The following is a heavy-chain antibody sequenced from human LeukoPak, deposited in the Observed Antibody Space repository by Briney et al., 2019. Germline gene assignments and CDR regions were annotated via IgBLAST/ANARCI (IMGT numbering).Heavy chain of an antibody. Sequence: PGGSLRLSCVASGFTFSSFAMSWVRQAPGKGLEWVAGIPSSGPITYYADSVEGRFTISRDNSKNTLYLQMNSLTAEDTGVYYCANRVAQHDSWGQGTLVTVSS. V-gene: IGHV3-23*01. CDR2: IPSSGPIT. CDR1: GFTFSSFA. D-gene: IGHD3-16*01. CDR3: ANRVAQHDS. J-gene: IGHJ5*02.